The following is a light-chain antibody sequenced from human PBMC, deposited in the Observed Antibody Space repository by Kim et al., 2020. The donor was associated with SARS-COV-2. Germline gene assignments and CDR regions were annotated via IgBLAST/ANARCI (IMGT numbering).Light chain of an antibody. J-gene: IGLJ2*01. V-gene: IGLV6-57*03. CDR3: QSYDISNVI. CDR2: EDS. Sequence: GTTVTSAGARTGGNLADNYVEWYQQGPGSAPTIVIYEDSERPAGVPARFSGSIDTSSSSASLTISGLKNEDEADYYCQSYDISNVIFGGGTQLTVL. CDR1: GGNLADNY.